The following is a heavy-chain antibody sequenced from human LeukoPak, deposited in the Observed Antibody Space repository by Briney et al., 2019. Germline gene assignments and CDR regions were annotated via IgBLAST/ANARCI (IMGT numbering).Heavy chain of an antibody. V-gene: IGHV3-13*01. CDR2: IGTAGDT. CDR1: GFTFSTYD. D-gene: IGHD5-12*01. CDR3: ATDIVATSYYYGMDV. Sequence: GGSLRLSCAASGFTFSTYDMHWVRQPTGKGLEWVSGIGTAGDTYYTDSVKGRFTISRENAKNSLYLQMNSLRAGDTAVYYCATDIVATSYYYGMDVWGQGTTVTVSS. J-gene: IGHJ6*02.